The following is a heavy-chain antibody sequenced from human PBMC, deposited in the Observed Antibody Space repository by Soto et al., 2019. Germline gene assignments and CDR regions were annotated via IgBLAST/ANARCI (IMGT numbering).Heavy chain of an antibody. D-gene: IGHD5-12*01. J-gene: IGHJ4*02. V-gene: IGHV3-30*18. CDR2: ISYDGSNK. CDR1: GFTFNSYG. Sequence: QVQLVESGGGVVQPGKSLRLSCAASGFTFNSYGMHWVRQAPGKGLEWVAVISYDGSNKYYADSVKGRFTISRDNSKNTLYLQMNSLRAEDTAVYFCAKVRVAPNNPSFDYWGQGTLVTVSS. CDR3: AKVRVAPNNPSFDY.